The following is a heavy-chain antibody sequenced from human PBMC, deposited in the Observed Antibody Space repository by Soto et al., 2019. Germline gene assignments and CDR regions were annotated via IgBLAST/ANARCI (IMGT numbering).Heavy chain of an antibody. CDR1: GGTFSSYA. CDR3: ARSIAARPFYYYYGMDV. D-gene: IGHD6-6*01. Sequence: QVQLVQSGAEVKKPGSSVKVSCKASGGTFSSYAISWVRQAPGQGLEWMGGIIPIFGTANYAQKFQGRVTITADESTGTAYMELSSLRSEDTAVYYCARSIAARPFYYYYGMDVWGQGTTVTVSS. CDR2: IIPIFGTA. J-gene: IGHJ6*02. V-gene: IGHV1-69*01.